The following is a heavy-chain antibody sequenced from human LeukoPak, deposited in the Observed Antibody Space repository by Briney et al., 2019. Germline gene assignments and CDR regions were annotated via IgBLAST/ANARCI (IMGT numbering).Heavy chain of an antibody. V-gene: IGHV4-31*03. Sequence: SETLSLTCTVSGGSINSGGYYWSWIRQNPGKGLEWIGYISDSGSTYYNPSLNSRVTISVDTSKSQFSLKLSSVTAADTAVYYCARCGYYDRHFDYWAQGTLVTVSS. D-gene: IGHD3-22*01. CDR3: ARCGYYDRHFDY. CDR1: GGSINSGGYY. J-gene: IGHJ4*02. CDR2: ISDSGST.